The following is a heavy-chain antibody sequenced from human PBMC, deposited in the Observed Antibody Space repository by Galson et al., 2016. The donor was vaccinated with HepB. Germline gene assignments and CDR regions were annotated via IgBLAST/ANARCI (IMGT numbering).Heavy chain of an antibody. D-gene: IGHD5-18*01. J-gene: IGHJ6*02. CDR1: GFTFSSYG. CDR3: AKDRRPPYTAMALGSYYYGMDV. Sequence: SLRLSCAASGFTFSSYGVHWVRQAPGKGLEWVAVISYDGSNKYYADSVKGRVNISRDKSKNTLYLQMNSLRTDDTAVYYCAKDRRPPYTAMALGSYYYGMDVWGQGTTVTVSS. V-gene: IGHV3-30*18. CDR2: ISYDGSNK.